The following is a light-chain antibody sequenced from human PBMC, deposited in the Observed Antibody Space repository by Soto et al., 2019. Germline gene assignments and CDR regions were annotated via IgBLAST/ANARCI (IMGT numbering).Light chain of an antibody. Sequence: DIQLTQSPSLLSASLGDRVTITCRASHDISTYLAWYQQKPGKAPKLMIYEASTLQSGVPSRFSGSGSGTEFTLTISGLLPEDFATYHCQQLNTLPFTFGQGTRL. V-gene: IGKV1-9*01. CDR3: QQLNTLPFT. CDR1: HDISTY. CDR2: EAS. J-gene: IGKJ5*01.